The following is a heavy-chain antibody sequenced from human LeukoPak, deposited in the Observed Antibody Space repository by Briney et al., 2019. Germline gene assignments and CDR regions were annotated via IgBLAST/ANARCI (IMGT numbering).Heavy chain of an antibody. D-gene: IGHD2-2*01. V-gene: IGHV3-23*01. CDR1: GFTFSCYA. J-gene: IGHJ4*02. CDR3: AKDVVSTSCYYFDY. CDR2: ISGSGGST. Sequence: GGSLRLSCAASGFTFSCYAMSWVRQAPGKGLEWVSAISGSGGSTYYADSVKGRFTISRDNSKNTLYLQMNSLRAEDTAVYYCAKDVVSTSCYYFDYWGQGTLVTVSS.